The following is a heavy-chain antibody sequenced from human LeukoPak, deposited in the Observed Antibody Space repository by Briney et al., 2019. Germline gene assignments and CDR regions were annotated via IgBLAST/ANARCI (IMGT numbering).Heavy chain of an antibody. J-gene: IGHJ3*02. D-gene: IGHD3-22*01. CDR3: ARDSPYYYDSSGPGAFDI. V-gene: IGHV1-18*01. CDR1: GYTFTSYG. CDR2: IGAYNGNT. Sequence: VASVKVSCKASGYTFTSYGISWVRQAPGQGLEWMGWIGAYNGNTNYAQKLQGRVTMTTDTSTSTAYMELRSLRSDDTAVYYCARDSPYYYDSSGPGAFDIWGQGTMVTVSS.